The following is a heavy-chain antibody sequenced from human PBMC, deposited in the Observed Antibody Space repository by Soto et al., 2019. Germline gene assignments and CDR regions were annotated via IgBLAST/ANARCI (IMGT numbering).Heavy chain of an antibody. J-gene: IGHJ4*02. Sequence: QVQLQESGPGLVKPSKTLSLTCTVSGGSISSYYWSWIRQPPGKGLEWIGYIYYSGSTNYNPSLKTLVTTSVDPSKNQFSLTLSSVTAAHTAVYYCARRWGSAADYWGQVTLATVSS. V-gene: IGHV4-59*08. CDR3: ARRWGSAADY. CDR2: IYYSGST. D-gene: IGHD2-15*01. CDR1: GGSISSYY.